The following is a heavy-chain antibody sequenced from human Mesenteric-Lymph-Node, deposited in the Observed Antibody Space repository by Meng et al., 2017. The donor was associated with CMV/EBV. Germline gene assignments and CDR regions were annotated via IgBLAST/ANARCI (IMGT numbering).Heavy chain of an antibody. Sequence: GESLKISCAASGFTFSDYYMSWIRQAPGKGLEWVSAISGSGGSTYYADSVKGRFTISRDNSKNTLYLQMNSLRAEDTAVYYCAKGVVVVPAAHDAFDIWGQGTMVTVSS. V-gene: IGHV3-23*01. CDR3: AKGVVVVPAAHDAFDI. J-gene: IGHJ3*02. CDR2: ISGSGGST. D-gene: IGHD2-2*01. CDR1: GFTFSDYY.